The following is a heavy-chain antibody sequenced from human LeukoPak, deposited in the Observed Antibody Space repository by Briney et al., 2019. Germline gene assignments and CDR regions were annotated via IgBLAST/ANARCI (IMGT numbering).Heavy chain of an antibody. Sequence: PSETLSLTCTVSGDSISYYYWSWIRQPPGKGLEWIGYIYYSGSTNYNPSVKSRVTISVDTSKNQFSLKLSSVTAADTAVYYCARVHEDSSGYYLLGAFDIWGQGTMVTVSS. CDR3: ARVHEDSSGYYLLGAFDI. V-gene: IGHV4-59*08. J-gene: IGHJ3*02. CDR1: GDSISYYY. CDR2: IYYSGST. D-gene: IGHD3-22*01.